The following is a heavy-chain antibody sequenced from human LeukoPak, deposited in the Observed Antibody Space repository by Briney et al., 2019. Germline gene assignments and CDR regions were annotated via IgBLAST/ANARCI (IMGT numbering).Heavy chain of an antibody. Sequence: SETLSLTCTVSGGSISSSSYYWGRIRQPPGKGLEWIGSIYYSGSTYYNPSLKSRVTISVDTSKNQFSLKLSSVTAADTAVYYCARTISSGWYLSGYYYYMDVWGKGTTVTISS. D-gene: IGHD6-19*01. V-gene: IGHV4-39*01. J-gene: IGHJ6*03. CDR1: GGSISSSSYY. CDR3: ARTISSGWYLSGYYYYMDV. CDR2: IYYSGST.